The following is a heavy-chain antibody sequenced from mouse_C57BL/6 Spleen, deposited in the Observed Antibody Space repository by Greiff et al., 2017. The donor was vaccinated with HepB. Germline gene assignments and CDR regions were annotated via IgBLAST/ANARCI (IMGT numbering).Heavy chain of an antibody. J-gene: IGHJ2*01. Sequence: EVQGVESGAELVRPGASVKLSCTASGFNIKDDYMHWVKQRPEQGLEWIGWIDPENGDTEYASKFQGKATITADTSSNTAYLQLSSLTSEDTAVYYCTTGSRLDYWGQGTTLTVSS. CDR3: TTGSRLDY. CDR1: GFNIKDDY. CDR2: IDPENGDT. V-gene: IGHV14-4*01.